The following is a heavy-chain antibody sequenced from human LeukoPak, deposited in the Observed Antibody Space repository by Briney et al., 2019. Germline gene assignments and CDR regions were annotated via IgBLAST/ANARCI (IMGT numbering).Heavy chain of an antibody. CDR1: GLTVSSNY. J-gene: IGHJ4*02. CDR2: IYSAGNT. Sequence: GGSLRLSCAVSGLTVSSNYMSWVRQAPGKGLEWVSVIYSAGNTYYADSVQGRFTMSRENPENTLYLQMNSLRAEDTAVYYCARAHDRGYYYGFDYWGQGTLVTVSS. V-gene: IGHV3-66*01. D-gene: IGHD3-22*01. CDR3: ARAHDRGYYYGFDY.